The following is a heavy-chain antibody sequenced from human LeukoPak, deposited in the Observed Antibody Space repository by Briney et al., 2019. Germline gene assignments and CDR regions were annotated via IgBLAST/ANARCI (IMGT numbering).Heavy chain of an antibody. Sequence: SETLSLTCAVSGGSISSYYWSWIRQPPGKGLEWIGYIYYSGSTNYNPSLKSRVTISVDTSKNQFSLKLSSVTAADTAVYYCARSKLLWFGESMTGFDYWGQGTLVTVSS. CDR3: ARSKLLWFGESMTGFDY. V-gene: IGHV4-59*08. CDR2: IYYSGST. CDR1: GGSISSYY. D-gene: IGHD3-10*01. J-gene: IGHJ4*02.